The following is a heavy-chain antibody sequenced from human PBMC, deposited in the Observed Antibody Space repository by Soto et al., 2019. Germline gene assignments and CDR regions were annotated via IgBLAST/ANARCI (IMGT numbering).Heavy chain of an antibody. V-gene: IGHV4-34*01. CDR1: GGSFNDYY. Sequence: SETLSLTCAVYGGSFNDYYWSWIRQPPGKGLEWIGEINHTGHNNYNPSLKSRVTISVDTSKNQFSLRLSSVTAADTAVYYCARSGHLFDSWGQGILVTVSS. J-gene: IGHJ4*02. D-gene: IGHD3-10*01. CDR3: ARSGHLFDS. CDR2: INHTGHN.